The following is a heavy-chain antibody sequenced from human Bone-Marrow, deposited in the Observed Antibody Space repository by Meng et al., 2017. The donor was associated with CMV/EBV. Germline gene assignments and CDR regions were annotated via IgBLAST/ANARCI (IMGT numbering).Heavy chain of an antibody. J-gene: IGHJ4*02. V-gene: IGHV3-30*02. CDR2: IWYDGSQT. CDR3: ARRNYYDNSNYFCSSYYYDN. Sequence: GESLKISCAASGFSFSSDGMHGVRQVPGKGPEWVAFIWYDGSQTFYADSVKGRFTISRDNSKNTLYLQMNSLRAEDTAMYFCARRNYYDNSNYFCSSYYYDNWGQGTLVTGSS. D-gene: IGHD3-22*01. CDR1: GFSFSSDG.